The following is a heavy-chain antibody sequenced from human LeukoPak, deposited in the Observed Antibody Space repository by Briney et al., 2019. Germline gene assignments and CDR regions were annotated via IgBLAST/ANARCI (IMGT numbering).Heavy chain of an antibody. V-gene: IGHV3-66*01. Sequence: PGGSLRLSCAASGFTVSSNYMNWVRQAPGKGLEWVSLIYSGGSTHYADSVKGRFTISRDNSKNTLYLQMNSLRVDDTAVYYCARDPPAVAANTYGWGQGTLVTVSS. CDR2: IYSGGST. CDR1: GFTVSSNY. CDR3: ARDPPAVAANTYG. J-gene: IGHJ4*02. D-gene: IGHD6-6*01.